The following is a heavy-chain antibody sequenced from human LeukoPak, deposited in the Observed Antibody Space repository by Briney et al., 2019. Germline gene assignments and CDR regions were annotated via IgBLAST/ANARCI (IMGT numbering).Heavy chain of an antibody. CDR1: GXTVSSNY. Sequence: GGSLRLSCAASGXTVSSNYMSWVRQAPGKGLEWVSVIYGGGSTYYADSVKGRFTISRDNSKNTLYLQMNSLSAEDTAVYYCAREDPGHWSRRAFDIWGQGTVVTVTS. J-gene: IGHJ3*02. V-gene: IGHV3-53*01. D-gene: IGHD2-8*02. CDR2: IYGGGST. CDR3: AREDPGHWSRRAFDI.